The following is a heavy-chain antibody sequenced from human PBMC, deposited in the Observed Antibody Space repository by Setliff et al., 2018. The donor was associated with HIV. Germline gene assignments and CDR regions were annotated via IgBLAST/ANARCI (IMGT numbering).Heavy chain of an antibody. CDR2: VNNDGTDT. Sequence: GGSLRLSCVASGFTFNSYWMYWVRQAPGKGLVCVSRVNNDGTDTIYADSVKGRFTISRDNAKSTVYPQMGSLSADDTAVYYCARGGFNHAFDIWGQGTMVTVSS. V-gene: IGHV3-74*01. CDR1: GFTFNSYW. CDR3: ARGGFNHAFDI. J-gene: IGHJ3*02. D-gene: IGHD2-15*01.